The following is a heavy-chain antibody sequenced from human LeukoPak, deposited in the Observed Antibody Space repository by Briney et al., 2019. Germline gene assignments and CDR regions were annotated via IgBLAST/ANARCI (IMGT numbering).Heavy chain of an antibody. Sequence: SETLSLTCAVSGGSISSSNWRSWVRQPPGKGLEWIGEIYHSGSTNYNPSLKSRVTISVDKSKNQFSLKLTSVTAADTAVYYCARSVEAGSPHCGYWGQGTLVTVSS. J-gene: IGHJ4*02. CDR3: ARSVEAGSPHCGY. D-gene: IGHD1-26*01. CDR1: GGSISSSNW. V-gene: IGHV4-4*02. CDR2: IYHSGST.